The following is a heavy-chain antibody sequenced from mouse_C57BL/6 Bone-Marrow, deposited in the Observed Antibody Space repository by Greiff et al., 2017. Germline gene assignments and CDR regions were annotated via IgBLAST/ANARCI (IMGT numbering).Heavy chain of an antibody. Sequence: QVQLQQSGAELVRPGTSVKMSCKASGYTFTNYWIGWAKQRPGHGLEWIGDIYPGGGYTNYNEKVKGKATLTADKSSSTAYMQFSSLTSEDSAIYYGARSGKEYYYAMDYWGQGTSVTVSS. CDR2: IYPGGGYT. J-gene: IGHJ4*01. D-gene: IGHD2-1*01. V-gene: IGHV1-63*01. CDR3: ARSGKEYYYAMDY. CDR1: GYTFTNYW.